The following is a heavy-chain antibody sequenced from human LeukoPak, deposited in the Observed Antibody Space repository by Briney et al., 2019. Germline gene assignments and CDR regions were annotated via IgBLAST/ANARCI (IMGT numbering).Heavy chain of an antibody. D-gene: IGHD4-17*01. CDR1: GGSISSYY. CDR2: VSYSGST. J-gene: IGHJ2*01. V-gene: IGHV4-59*01. Sequence: SETLSLTCTVSGGSISSYYWSWIRQPPGKGLEWIGYVSYSGSTNYNPSLKSRVTISVDTSKNQFSLKLSSVTAADTAVYYCARVGRTVTEFDLWGRGTLVTVSS. CDR3: ARVGRTVTEFDL.